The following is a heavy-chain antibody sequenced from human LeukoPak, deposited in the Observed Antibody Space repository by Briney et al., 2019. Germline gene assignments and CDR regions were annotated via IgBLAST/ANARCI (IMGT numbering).Heavy chain of an antibody. Sequence: GGSLRLSCAASGFTFSSYAMSWVRQAAGKGLEWVSAISGSGGSTYYADSVKGRFTISRDNSKNTLYLQMNSLRAEDTAVYYCAKDTHRHIAVAGMWGQGTLVTVSS. CDR1: GFTFSSYA. D-gene: IGHD6-19*01. CDR2: ISGSGGST. J-gene: IGHJ4*02. CDR3: AKDTHRHIAVAGM. V-gene: IGHV3-23*01.